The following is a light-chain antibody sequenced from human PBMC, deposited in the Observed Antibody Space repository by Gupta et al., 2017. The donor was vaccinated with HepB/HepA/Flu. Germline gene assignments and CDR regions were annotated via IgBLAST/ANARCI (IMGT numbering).Light chain of an antibody. CDR2: SNN. CDR3: ATWDDSLNAVV. CDR1: NSNIGTNT. J-gene: IGLJ2*01. Sequence: SVLTQPPSASGTPGQRVTISCSGNNSNIGTNTVNWYQHLPGTAPKLLIYSNNQRPSGVPDRFSGSKSGTSASLAISGLQSEDEGDHYCATWDDSLNAVVFGGGTKLTVL. V-gene: IGLV1-44*01.